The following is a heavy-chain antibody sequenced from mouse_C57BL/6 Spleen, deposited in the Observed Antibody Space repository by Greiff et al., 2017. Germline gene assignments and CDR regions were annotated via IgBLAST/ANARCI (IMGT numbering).Heavy chain of an antibody. D-gene: IGHD1-1*01. J-gene: IGHJ4*01. V-gene: IGHV7-3*01. CDR3: ARVITQGDYAMDY. CDR2: IRNKANGYTT. CDR1: GFTFTDYY. Sequence: DVMLVESGGGLVQPGGSLSLSCAASGFTFTDYYMSWVRQPPGKALEWLGFIRNKANGYTTEYSASVKGRFTISRDNSQSILYLQMNALRAEDSATDYCARVITQGDYAMDYWGQGTSVTVSS.